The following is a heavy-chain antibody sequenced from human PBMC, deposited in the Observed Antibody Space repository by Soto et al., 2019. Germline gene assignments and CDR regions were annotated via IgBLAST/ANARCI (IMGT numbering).Heavy chain of an antibody. Sequence: PGGSLRLSCAVSGFTVSNNYMSWVRQAPGKGLEWVSAISGSGGSTYYADSVKGRFTISRDNSKNTLYLQMNSLRAEDTAVYYRAKDQGGYSGYVPRFPHQNWGQGTLVTVSS. CDR1: GFTVSNNY. V-gene: IGHV3-23*01. D-gene: IGHD5-12*01. CDR3: AKDQGGYSGYVPRFPHQN. CDR2: ISGSGGST. J-gene: IGHJ4*02.